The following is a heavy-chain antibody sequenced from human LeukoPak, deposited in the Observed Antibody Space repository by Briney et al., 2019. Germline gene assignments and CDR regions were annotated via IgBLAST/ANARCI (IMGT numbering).Heavy chain of an antibody. D-gene: IGHD6-19*01. CDR1: GFTFSSFW. CDR2: ISYDGSNK. CDR3: AKRAVAGVSGDY. V-gene: IGHV3-30*18. J-gene: IGHJ4*02. Sequence: GGSLRLSCAASGFTFSSFWMSWVRQAPGKGLEWVAVISYDGSNKYYADSVKGRFTISRDNSKNTLYLQMNSLRAEDTAVYYCAKRAVAGVSGDYWGQGTLVTVSP.